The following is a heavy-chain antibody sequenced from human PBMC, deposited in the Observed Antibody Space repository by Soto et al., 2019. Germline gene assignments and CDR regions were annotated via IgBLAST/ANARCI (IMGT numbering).Heavy chain of an antibody. CDR1: GASISSYY. V-gene: IGHV4-59*01. J-gene: IGHJ4*02. D-gene: IGHD2-15*01. CDR2: IYYSGST. CDR3: ARVGHPQGSDY. Sequence: PSETLSLTCTVSGASISSYYWTWIRQPPGKGLEWIGYIYYSGSTNYNPSLKSRVTMSVDTSKNQFSLKLSSVTAADTAVYYCARVGHPQGSDYWGQGTLVTVSS.